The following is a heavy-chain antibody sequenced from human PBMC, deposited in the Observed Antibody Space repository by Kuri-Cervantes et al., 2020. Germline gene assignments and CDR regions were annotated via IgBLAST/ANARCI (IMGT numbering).Heavy chain of an antibody. D-gene: IGHD3-10*01. CDR3: ARYMVRGIYYGMDV. CDR1: GFTFSSYA. Sequence: GESLKISCAASGFTFSSYAMHWVRQAPGKGLEWVAVISYDGSNKYYADSVKGRFTISRDSSKNTLFLQMNSLRADDTAVYYCARYMVRGIYYGMDVWGQGTTVTVSS. CDR2: ISYDGSNK. J-gene: IGHJ6*02. V-gene: IGHV3-30*07.